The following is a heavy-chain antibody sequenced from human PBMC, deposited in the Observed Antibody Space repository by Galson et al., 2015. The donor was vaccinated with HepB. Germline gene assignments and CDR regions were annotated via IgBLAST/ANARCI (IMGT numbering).Heavy chain of an antibody. J-gene: IGHJ6*02. D-gene: IGHD3-10*01. V-gene: IGHV3-23*01. CDR2: ISGSGTYT. Sequence: SLRLSCAASGFTFARDAMIWVRQAPGKGLEWVSVISGSGTYTNYAASVKGRFTISRDNSKNSLCLQMNTLRAEDTAVYYCARRISLVRGIITKPDYYYGMDVWGQGTTVTVAS. CDR1: GFTFARDA. CDR3: ARRISLVRGIITKPDYYYGMDV.